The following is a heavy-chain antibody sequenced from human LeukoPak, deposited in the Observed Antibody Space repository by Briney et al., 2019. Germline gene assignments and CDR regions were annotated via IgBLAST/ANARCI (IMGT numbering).Heavy chain of an antibody. V-gene: IGHV4-39*01. CDR3: ARLRVNDAFDI. D-gene: IGHD3-10*01. CDR2: IYYSGST. CDR1: GGSMSSSSSY. J-gene: IGHJ3*02. Sequence: SETLSLACTVSGGSMSSSSSYWGWIRQPPGKGLEWIGNIYYSGSTYYNPSLKSRVTISVDTSKNQFSLKLSIVTAADTAVYYCARLRVNDAFDIWGQGTMVTVSS.